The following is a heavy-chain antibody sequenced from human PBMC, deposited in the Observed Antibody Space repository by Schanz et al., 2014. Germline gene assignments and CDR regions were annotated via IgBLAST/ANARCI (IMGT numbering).Heavy chain of an antibody. J-gene: IGHJ3*02. Sequence: QVQLVQSGAEVKKPGSSVKVSCKASGGTFSSYAFSWVRQAPGQGLEWMGKIIPILGMENYAQKFQDRVTLTTDTSTSAAYMELRSLRSDDTAVYYCARNIIATARAYDIWGQGTMVTVSS. CDR1: GGTFSSYA. CDR3: ARNIIATARAYDI. CDR2: IIPILGME. D-gene: IGHD6-13*01. V-gene: IGHV1-69*04.